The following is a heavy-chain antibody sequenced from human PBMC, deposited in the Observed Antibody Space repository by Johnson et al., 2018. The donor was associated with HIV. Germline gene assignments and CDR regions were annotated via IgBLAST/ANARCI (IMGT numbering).Heavy chain of an antibody. CDR2: IYSGGST. J-gene: IGHJ3*02. D-gene: IGHD5/OR15-5a*01. CDR3: ARSGVLLSTASHDAFDI. CDR1: GFTFSDYY. V-gene: IGHV3-66*01. Sequence: VQLVESGGGLVQPGGSLRLSCAASGFTFSDYYMSWIRQAPGKGLEWVSVIYSGGSTYYADSVKGRFTISRDNAKNTLYLQMNSLRAEDTAVYYCARSGVLLSTASHDAFDIWGQGTMVTVSS.